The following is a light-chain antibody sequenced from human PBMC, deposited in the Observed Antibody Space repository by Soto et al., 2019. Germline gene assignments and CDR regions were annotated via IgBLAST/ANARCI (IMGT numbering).Light chain of an antibody. CDR3: HQYRNWPLWT. V-gene: IGKV3-15*01. CDR1: QSVDSS. J-gene: IGKJ1*01. CDR2: ETS. Sequence: ELELTQSPGTLSLTPGERATLSCGASQSVDSSYVAWYQQKPGQAHRLLIYETSIRAPGIPARFSGSGSGREFTLTISSLQSEDYGVYYCHQYRNWPLWTFGQGTKVDIK.